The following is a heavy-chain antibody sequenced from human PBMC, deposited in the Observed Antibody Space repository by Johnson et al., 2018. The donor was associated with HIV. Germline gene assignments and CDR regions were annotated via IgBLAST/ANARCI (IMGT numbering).Heavy chain of an antibody. CDR1: GFTFSSYG. CDR2: IRYDGSES. D-gene: IGHD6-6*01. J-gene: IGHJ3*02. Sequence: QVQLVESGGGVVQPGGSLRLSCAASGFTFSSYGMHWVRQAPGKGLEWVAFIRYDGSESYYVDSVKGRFTISRDNSKNTLYLQMNSLRAEDTAVYYCARDRHSSSFDPFDIWGQGSMVTVSS. CDR3: ARDRHSSSFDPFDI. V-gene: IGHV3-30*02.